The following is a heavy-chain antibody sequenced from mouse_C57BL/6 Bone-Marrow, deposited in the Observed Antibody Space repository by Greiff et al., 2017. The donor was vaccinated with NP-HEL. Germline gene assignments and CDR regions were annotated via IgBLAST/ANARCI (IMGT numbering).Heavy chain of an antibody. Sequence: EVQLQQSGAELVRPGASVKLSCTASGFNIKDYYMHWVKQRPEQGLEWIGRIDPEDCDTEYAPKFQGKATMTADTSSNTAYLQLSSLTSEDTAVYYCTNDGYYVDAMDYWGQGTSVTVSS. D-gene: IGHD2-3*01. J-gene: IGHJ4*01. V-gene: IGHV14-1*01. CDR2: IDPEDCDT. CDR3: TNDGYYVDAMDY. CDR1: GFNIKDYY.